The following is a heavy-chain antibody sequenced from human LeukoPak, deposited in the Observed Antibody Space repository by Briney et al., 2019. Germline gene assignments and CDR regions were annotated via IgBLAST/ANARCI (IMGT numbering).Heavy chain of an antibody. CDR2: ISAYNGNT. CDR1: GYTFTSYG. V-gene: IGHV1-18*01. J-gene: IGHJ4*02. Sequence: ASVKVSCKASGYTFTSYGIGWVRQAPGQGLEWMGWISAYNGNTNYAQKLQGRVTMTTDTSTSTAYMELRSLRSDDTAVYYCARDGQPGASSSWYALYWGQGTLVTVSS. D-gene: IGHD6-13*01. CDR3: ARDGQPGASSSWYALY.